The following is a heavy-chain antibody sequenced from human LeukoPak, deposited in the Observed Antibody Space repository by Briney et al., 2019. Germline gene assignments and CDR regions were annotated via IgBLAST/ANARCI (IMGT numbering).Heavy chain of an antibody. V-gene: IGHV1-18*01. CDR3: VRDLGSRPPIIFFDY. Sequence: GASVKVSCKASGYTFTSFGISWVRQAPGQGLEWMGWISAYNGNTDYAQRVQGRVTMTTDTSTSTAYMELRSLRSDDTAVYYCVRDLGSRPPIIFFDYWGQGTLVTVSS. CDR1: GYTFTSFG. J-gene: IGHJ4*02. CDR2: ISAYNGNT. D-gene: IGHD2/OR15-2a*01.